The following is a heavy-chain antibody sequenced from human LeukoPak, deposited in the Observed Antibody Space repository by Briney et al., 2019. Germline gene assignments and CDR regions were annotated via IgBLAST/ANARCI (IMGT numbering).Heavy chain of an antibody. CDR2: ISGRDGST. CDR3: AKDGGQGADY. CDR1: GFSFSSYA. V-gene: IGHV3-23*01. D-gene: IGHD3-16*01. J-gene: IGHJ4*02. Sequence: GGSLRLSCAASGFSFSSYAMSWVRQAPGKGLEWVSGISGRDGSTYYADSVKGRFTVSRDISKNTLYLQMNSLRAEDMAVYYCAKDGGQGADYWGQGTLVTVSS.